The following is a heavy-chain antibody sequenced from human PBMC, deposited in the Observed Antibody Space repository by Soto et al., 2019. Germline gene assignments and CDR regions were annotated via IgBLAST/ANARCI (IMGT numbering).Heavy chain of an antibody. CDR2: IYHSGST. J-gene: IGHJ6*02. CDR3: ARGGGPDIAYGMDV. D-gene: IGHD5-12*01. CDR1: GGSISSINW. V-gene: IGHV4-4*02. Sequence: PSETLSLTCDVSGGSISSINWWSWFRQPPGKGLKWIGEIYHSGSTTYNPSLKSRVTISVDKSKNQFSLKLKSVTAADTAIYYCARGGGPDIAYGMDVWGQGTTVTVSS.